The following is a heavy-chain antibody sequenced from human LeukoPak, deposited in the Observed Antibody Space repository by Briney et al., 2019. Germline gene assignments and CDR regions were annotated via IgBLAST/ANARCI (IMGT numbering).Heavy chain of an antibody. J-gene: IGHJ5*02. D-gene: IGHD1-7*01. V-gene: IGHV1-46*01. CDR3: ARDPLITGTTTWFDP. CDR2: INPSGGST. CDR1: GYTLTELS. Sequence: GASVKVSCKVSGYTLTELSMHWVRQAPGQGLEWMGIINPSGGSTRSAQKFQGRVTMTRDTSTKTVYMEMSSLRSEDTAVYYCARDPLITGTTTWFDPWGQGTLVTVSS.